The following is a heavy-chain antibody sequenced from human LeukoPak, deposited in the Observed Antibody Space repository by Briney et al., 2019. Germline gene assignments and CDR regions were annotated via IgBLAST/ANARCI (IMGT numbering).Heavy chain of an antibody. CDR1: GGSISSGGYY. CDR3: ARGFDAHNAFDI. V-gene: IGHV4-30-4*08. D-gene: IGHD3-9*01. J-gene: IGHJ3*02. CDR2: IYYSGST. Sequence: SETLSLTCTVSGGSISSGGYYWSWIRQPPGKGLKWIGYIYYSGSTSYNPSLKSRITISVDTSKNQFSLKLTSVTAADTAVYYCARGFDAHNAFDIWGQGTMVTVSS.